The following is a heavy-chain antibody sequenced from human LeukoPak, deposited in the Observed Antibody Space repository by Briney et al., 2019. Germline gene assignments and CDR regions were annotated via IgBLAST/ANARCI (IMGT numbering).Heavy chain of an antibody. CDR1: GFTFGSYW. CDR3: ARGPSCYDCSGYVDY. CDR2: IKQDGSEK. V-gene: IGHV3-7*01. J-gene: IGHJ4*02. D-gene: IGHD3-22*01. Sequence: GGSLRLSCAASGFTFGSYWMSWVRQSPGKGLEWVANIKQDGSEKYYVDSVKGRFTIPKDNAENSLYLQMSSVRAEDTAGYYCARGPSCYDCSGYVDYGGRGTLVTVSS.